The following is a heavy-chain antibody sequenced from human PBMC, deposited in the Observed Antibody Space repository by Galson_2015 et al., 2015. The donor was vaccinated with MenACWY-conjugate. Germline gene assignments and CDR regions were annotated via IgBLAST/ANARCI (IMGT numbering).Heavy chain of an antibody. D-gene: IGHD3-10*01. V-gene: IGHV3-53*01. J-gene: IGHJ6*03. CDR1: GFTVSTNY. Sequence: SLRLSCAATGFTVSTNYMSWVRQAPGKGLECVSVIYAGGSTYYTDSVKGRFTVSRDNSNNTVHLQMNSLRVEDTAVYYCARAISLRGSGHFPPDHMDVWGKGTTVTVPS. CDR2: IYAGGST. CDR3: ARAISLRGSGHFPPDHMDV.